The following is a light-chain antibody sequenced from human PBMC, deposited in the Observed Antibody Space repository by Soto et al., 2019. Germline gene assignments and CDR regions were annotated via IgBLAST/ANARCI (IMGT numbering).Light chain of an antibody. CDR3: SSYTSSSTLGV. V-gene: IGLV2-14*01. CDR1: SSDVGGYNY. Sequence: QSVLTQPASVSGSPGQSITISCTGTSSDVGGYNYVSWYQQHPGKAPKLMIYDVSNRPSGVSNRFSGSKSGNTASLTISGLQGEDAADYYCSSYTSSSTLGVFGGGTKLTVL. CDR2: DVS. J-gene: IGLJ3*02.